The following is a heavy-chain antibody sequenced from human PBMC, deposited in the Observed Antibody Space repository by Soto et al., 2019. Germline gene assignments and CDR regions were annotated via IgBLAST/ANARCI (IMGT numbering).Heavy chain of an antibody. D-gene: IGHD1-26*01. V-gene: IGHV4-31*03. J-gene: IGHJ6*02. CDR1: GGSISSGGYY. CDR3: AKWEGLGSDYYYYAMDV. CDR2: IYHSGYT. Sequence: SETLSLTCTVSGGSISSGGYYWTWIRQHPGKGLEWIAYIYHSGYTFYNPSLKSRVTMLVDTSRNQFSLKLRSVTAADTAVYYCAKWEGLGSDYYYYAMDVWGQGTTVTVSS.